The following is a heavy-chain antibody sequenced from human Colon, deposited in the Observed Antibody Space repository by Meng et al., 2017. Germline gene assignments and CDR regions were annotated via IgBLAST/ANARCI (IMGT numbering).Heavy chain of an antibody. V-gene: IGHV6-1*01. CDR2: TYYRSKYYN. Sequence: QVQRLQPGPGLVKPSPTLPITCAISGDSVSSNSAAWNWIRQSPSRGLEWLGRTYYRSKYYNDYALSVKSRITINPDTSKNQFSLQLNSVTPEDTAIYYCARDWGDVRGGFDFWGQGTLVTVSS. D-gene: IGHD3-10*02. CDR1: GDSVSSNSAA. CDR3: ARDWGDVRGGFDF. J-gene: IGHJ4*02.